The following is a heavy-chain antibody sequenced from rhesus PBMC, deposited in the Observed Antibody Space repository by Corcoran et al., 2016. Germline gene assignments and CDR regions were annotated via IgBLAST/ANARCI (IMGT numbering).Heavy chain of an antibody. CDR1: GGSLTGYY. D-gene: IGHD6S26*01. J-gene: IGHJ4*01. Sequence: QVKLQQWGEGLVKPSETLPLTCAVSGGSLTGYYWSWIGQPHGKGLEWSGNIDGNSASTNYNPSLKNRVTISKDTSKNQFSLKLSSVTAADTAVYYCAREEGRLVTPYFDYWGQGVLVTVSS. CDR3: AREEGRLVTPYFDY. V-gene: IGHV4-73*01. CDR2: IDGNSAST.